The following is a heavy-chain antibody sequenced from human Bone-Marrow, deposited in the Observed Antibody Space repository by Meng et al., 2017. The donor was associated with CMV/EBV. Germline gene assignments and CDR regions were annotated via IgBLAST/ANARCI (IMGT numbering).Heavy chain of an antibody. J-gene: IGHJ5*02. CDR1: GGSISSSSYY. CDR2: IYYSGST. CDR3: ARHPFGEDIGWVDP. Sequence: SETLSLTCTVSGGSISSSSYYWGWIRQPPGKGLEWIGSIYYSGSTYYNPSLKSRVTISVDTSKNQFSLKLSSVTAADTAVYYCARHPFGEDIGWVDPWGQGTLVTVSS. D-gene: IGHD2-15*01. V-gene: IGHV4-39*01.